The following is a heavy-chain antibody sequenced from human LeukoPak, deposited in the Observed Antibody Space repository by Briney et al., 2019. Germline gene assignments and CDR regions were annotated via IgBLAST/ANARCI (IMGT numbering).Heavy chain of an antibody. CDR3: AREAAARGDWYFDL. V-gene: IGHV3-30*02. CDR2: IRYDGSNK. J-gene: IGHJ2*01. CDR1: GFTFSSYG. Sequence: PGGSLRLSCAASGFTFSSYGMHWVRQAPGKGLEWVAFIRYDGSNKYYADSVKGRFTISRDNAKNTLYLQMNSLRAEDTAMYYCAREAAARGDWYFDLWGRGTLVTVSP. D-gene: IGHD6-25*01.